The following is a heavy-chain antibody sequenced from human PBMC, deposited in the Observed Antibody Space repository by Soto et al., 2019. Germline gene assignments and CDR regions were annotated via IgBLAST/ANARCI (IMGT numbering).Heavy chain of an antibody. CDR3: AKGPFIPVAGTPPGAFDM. V-gene: IGHV3-30*18. Sequence: QVQLVESGGNVVQTGRSLRLSCAASGFIFRTYGMHWVRQAPGKGLEWVAVISYSGNKKAYADSVKGRFSISRDNSNNTLYLHIDSLAAADTAVYYCAKGPFIPVAGTPPGAFDMWGQGTMVTVSS. J-gene: IGHJ3*02. CDR2: ISYSGNKK. D-gene: IGHD6-19*01. CDR1: GFIFRTYG.